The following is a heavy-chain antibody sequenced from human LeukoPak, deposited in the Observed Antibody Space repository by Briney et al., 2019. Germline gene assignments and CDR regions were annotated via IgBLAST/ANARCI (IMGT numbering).Heavy chain of an antibody. CDR2: IYYSGST. CDR1: GGSVSSVSYY. Sequence: PSETLSLTCSVSGGSVSSVSYYWNWIRQPPGKGLEWIGYIYYSGSTNYNPSLKSRVTISIDTSKNQFSLKLSSVTAADTAVYYCARDGYNEGYGYWGQGILVTVSS. CDR3: ARDGYNEGYGY. J-gene: IGHJ4*02. V-gene: IGHV4-61*01. D-gene: IGHD5-24*01.